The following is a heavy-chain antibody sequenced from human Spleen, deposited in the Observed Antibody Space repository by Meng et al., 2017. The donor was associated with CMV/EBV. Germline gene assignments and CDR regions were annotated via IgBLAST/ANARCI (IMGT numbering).Heavy chain of an antibody. CDR1: GASISSNY. D-gene: IGHD1-1*01. J-gene: IGHJ6*02. CDR3: AKGFWNDVGYYYGMDV. V-gene: IGHV4-59*01. CDR2: ISYTGYI. Sequence: SETLSLTCTVSGASISSNYWSWSRRPPGKGLEYIGSISYTGYIEYNPSLKGRVTISLDTSKNHFSLKLTSVTAADTAVYYCAKGFWNDVGYYYGMDVWGQGTTVTVSS.